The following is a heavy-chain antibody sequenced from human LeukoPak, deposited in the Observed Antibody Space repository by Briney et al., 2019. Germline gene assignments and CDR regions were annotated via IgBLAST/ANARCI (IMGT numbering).Heavy chain of an antibody. CDR3: ARPRPHDYYFDL. J-gene: IGHJ4*02. Sequence: QTGGSLRLSCAASGFTFDDYGMSWVRQAPGKGLEWGSGINWSGVNTGYADSVKGRFTISRDNAKSSLYLQMNNLRVEDTALYYCARPRPHDYYFDLWGQGTLVTVSS. CDR2: INWSGVNT. D-gene: IGHD1-1*01. CDR1: GFTFDDYG. V-gene: IGHV3-20*04.